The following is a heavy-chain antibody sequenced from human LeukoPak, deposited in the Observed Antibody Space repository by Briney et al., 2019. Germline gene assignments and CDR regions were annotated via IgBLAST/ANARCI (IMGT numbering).Heavy chain of an antibody. J-gene: IGHJ6*02. V-gene: IGHV1-2*02. Sequence: ASVKVSCKASGYTFTGYYMHWVRQAPGQGLERMGWINPNSGGTNYAQKFQGRVTMTRDTSISTAYMELSRLRSDDTAVYYCARGRYCSGGSCYYYYYGMDVWGQGTTVTVSS. CDR3: ARGRYCSGGSCYYYYYGMDV. D-gene: IGHD2-15*01. CDR1: GYTFTGYY. CDR2: INPNSGGT.